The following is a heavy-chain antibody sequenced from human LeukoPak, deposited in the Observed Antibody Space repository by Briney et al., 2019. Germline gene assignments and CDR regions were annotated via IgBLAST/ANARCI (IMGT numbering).Heavy chain of an antibody. CDR1: GYTFTSYG. V-gene: IGHV1-18*01. D-gene: IGHD3-9*01. CDR2: VSAYDGNT. Sequence: ASLKVSCKAPGYTFTSYGIRWVRQAPEQGLEWMGWVSAYDGNTQYAQRLQGRVTMTTDTSTNTAYMELRSLRSDDTAMYYCARVGNIVTGDYKGLDYWGQGTLVSVSS. J-gene: IGHJ4*02. CDR3: ARVGNIVTGDYKGLDY.